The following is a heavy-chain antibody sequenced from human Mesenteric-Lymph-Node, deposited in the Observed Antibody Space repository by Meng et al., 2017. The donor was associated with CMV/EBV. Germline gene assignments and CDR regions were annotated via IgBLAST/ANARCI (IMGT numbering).Heavy chain of an antibody. CDR2: ISSSSNYK. Sequence: GESLKISCAASGFSFSTYSMNWVRQAPGKGLEWVSLISSSSNYKYYADSVKGRFTISRDNAKNSVDLQMNSLRGEDTAVYYCVRDDSSGHYYFDHWGRGTLVTVSS. CDR1: GFSFSTYS. J-gene: IGHJ4*02. CDR3: VRDDSSGHYYFDH. V-gene: IGHV3-21*01. D-gene: IGHD3-22*01.